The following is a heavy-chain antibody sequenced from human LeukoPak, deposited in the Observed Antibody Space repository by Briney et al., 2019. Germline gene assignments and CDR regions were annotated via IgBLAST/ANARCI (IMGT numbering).Heavy chain of an antibody. V-gene: IGHV4-59*01. J-gene: IGHJ4*02. CDR1: GGSISSLY. Sequence: PSETLSLTCSVSGGSISSLYWSWIRQPPGKGLEWIGYIYYSGSTNYNPSLKSRVTISVDTSKNQFSLKLSSVTAADTAVYYCASLSRGYFDYWGQGTLVTVSS. CDR3: ASLSRGYFDY. D-gene: IGHD3-10*01. CDR2: IYYSGST.